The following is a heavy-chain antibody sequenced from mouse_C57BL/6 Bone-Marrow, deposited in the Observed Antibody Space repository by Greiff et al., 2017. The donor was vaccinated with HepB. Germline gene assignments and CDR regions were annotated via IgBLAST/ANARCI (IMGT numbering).Heavy chain of an antibody. V-gene: IGHV5-15*04. CDR3: ARQSAAQVVSWFAY. CDR2: ISNLAYSI. J-gene: IGHJ3*01. Sequence: EVKLEESGGGLVQPGGSLKLSCAASGFTFSDYGMAWVRQAPRKGPEWVAFISNLAYSIYYADTVTGRFTISRENAKNTLYLEMSSLRSEDTAMYYCARQSAAQVVSWFAYWGQGTLVTVSA. CDR1: GFTFSDYG. D-gene: IGHD3-2*02.